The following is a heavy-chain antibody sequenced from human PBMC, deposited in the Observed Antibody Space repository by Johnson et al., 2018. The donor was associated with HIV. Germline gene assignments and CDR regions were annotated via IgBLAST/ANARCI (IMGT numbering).Heavy chain of an antibody. CDR2: ISWNSGSI. V-gene: IGHV3-9*01. J-gene: IGHJ3*02. CDR3: AKDMGYGGNPGAFDI. Sequence: QLVESGGGVVQPGRSLRLSCAASGFTFDDYAMHWVRQAPGKGLEWVSGISWNSGSIGYADSVKGRFTISRDNAKHSLYLQMNSLRAEDTALYYCAKDMGYGGNPGAFDIWGQGTMVTVSS. D-gene: IGHD4-23*01. CDR1: GFTFDDYA.